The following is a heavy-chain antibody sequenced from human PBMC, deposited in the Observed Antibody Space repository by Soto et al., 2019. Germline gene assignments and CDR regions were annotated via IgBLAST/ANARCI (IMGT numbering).Heavy chain of an antibody. CDR3: ATTYYDFWSGAAPYYYYLAV. CDR1: GYTFTSYD. D-gene: IGHD3-3*01. V-gene: IGHV1-8*01. Sequence: ASVKVSCKASGYTFTSYDINWVRQATGQGLEWMGWMNPNSGNTGYAQKFQGRVTMTRNTSISTAYMELSSLRSEDTAVYYCATTYYDFWSGAAPYYYYLAVWGKGTTVTVSS. CDR2: MNPNSGNT. J-gene: IGHJ6*03.